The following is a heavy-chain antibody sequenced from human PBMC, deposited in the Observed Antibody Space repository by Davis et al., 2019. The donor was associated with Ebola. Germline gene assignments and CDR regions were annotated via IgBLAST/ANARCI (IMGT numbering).Heavy chain of an antibody. CDR3: AREKYYDILTGLLEGWFDP. J-gene: IGHJ5*02. CDR1: GDSISSYY. Sequence: SETLSLTCTVSGDSISSYYWSWIRQPPGKGLEWIGYIYYSGSTYYNPSLKSRVTISVDTSKNQFSLKLSSVTAADTAVYYCAREKYYDILTGLLEGWFDPWGQGTLVTVSS. V-gene: IGHV4-59*12. CDR2: IYYSGST. D-gene: IGHD3-9*01.